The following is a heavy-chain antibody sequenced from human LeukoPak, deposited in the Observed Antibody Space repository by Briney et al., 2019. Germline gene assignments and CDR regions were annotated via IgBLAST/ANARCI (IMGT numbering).Heavy chain of an antibody. CDR1: GYTVTSYD. V-gene: IGHV1-8*01. D-gene: IGHD5-18*01. J-gene: IGHJ4*02. CDR2: RNPNIGNT. Sequence: ASVKVSCKASGYTVTSYDINWVRHSTGQALEWRGWRNPNIGNTGYAQKIQGRVTMTRNTSRSTAYTEVSSLRSEDTAVYYCASFRGYSSWCQGTLVTVSS. CDR3: ASFRGYSS.